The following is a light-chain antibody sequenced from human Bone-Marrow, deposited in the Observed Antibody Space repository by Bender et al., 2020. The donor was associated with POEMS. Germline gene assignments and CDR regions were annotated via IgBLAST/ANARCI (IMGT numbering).Light chain of an antibody. J-gene: IGLJ1*01. Sequence: QSALTQPASVSGSPGQSITISCTGTSSNVGDYNLVSWYQQHPGKAPKLIIYEATKRPSGISNRFSGSKSGNTASLTISGLQAEDEADYYCSSYTSASTFVFGTGTKVTVL. CDR1: SSNVGDYNL. CDR3: SSYTSASTFV. CDR2: EAT. V-gene: IGLV2-14*02.